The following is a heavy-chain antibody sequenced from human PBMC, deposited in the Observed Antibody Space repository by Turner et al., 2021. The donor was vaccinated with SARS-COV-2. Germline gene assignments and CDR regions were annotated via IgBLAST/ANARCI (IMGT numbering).Heavy chain of an antibody. J-gene: IGHJ4*02. CDR3: FGSGWYLGDY. Sequence: EVQLMEAGGGLVQPGESLRLSCSASGFTFSSYALHWGRQAPGKGLEYGSAISSNGGSTYYADSVKGRFSISRDNSKNTVYLQMSSLRVDDTAIYYCFGSGWYLGDYWGKGALVTVSS. CDR1: GFTFSSYA. D-gene: IGHD6-19*01. CDR2: ISSNGGST. V-gene: IGHV3-64D*06.